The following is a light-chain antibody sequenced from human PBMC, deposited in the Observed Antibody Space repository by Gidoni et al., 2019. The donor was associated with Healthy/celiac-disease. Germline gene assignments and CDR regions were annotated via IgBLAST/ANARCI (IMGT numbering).Light chain of an antibody. CDR1: QSISSY. CDR3: QQSYSTPFT. J-gene: IGKJ3*01. CDR2: AAS. V-gene: IGKV1-39*01. Sequence: DIQMTQSPSSRSASVGNRVTIPCRASQSISSYLNWYQQKPGKAPKLLIYAASSLQSGVPSRFSGSGSGTDFTLTISSLQPEDFATYYCQQSYSTPFTFGPGTKVDIK.